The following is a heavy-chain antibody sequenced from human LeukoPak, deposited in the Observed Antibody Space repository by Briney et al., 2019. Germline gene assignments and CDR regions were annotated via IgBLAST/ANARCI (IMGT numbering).Heavy chain of an antibody. CDR1: GFTFSSYS. V-gene: IGHV3-21*04. CDR2: ISSSSSYI. J-gene: IGHJ6*04. D-gene: IGHD3-9*01. CDR3: ARDRFYDVLTGYFFYLDV. Sequence: GGSLRLSCAASGFTFSSYSMNWVRQAPGKGLEWVSSISSSSSYIYYADSVKGRFTISRDTSRNTVYLQMNSLRLEDTAVYYCARDRFYDVLTGYFFYLDVWGKGTAVTVFS.